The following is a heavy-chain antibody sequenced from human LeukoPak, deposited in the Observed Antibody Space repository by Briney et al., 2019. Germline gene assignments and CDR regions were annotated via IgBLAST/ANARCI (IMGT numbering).Heavy chain of an antibody. J-gene: IGHJ6*02. CDR2: INHSGST. Sequence: SETLSLTCAVYGGSSSGYFCSWIRQPPGKGLEWIGEINHSGSTNYNPSLKSRVTISVDTSKNQFSLKLSSVTAADTAVYYCARGRVVVVVEYYYYYGMDVWGQGTTVTVSS. V-gene: IGHV4-34*01. CDR3: ARGRVVVVVEYYYYYGMDV. D-gene: IGHD2-15*01. CDR1: GGSSSGYF.